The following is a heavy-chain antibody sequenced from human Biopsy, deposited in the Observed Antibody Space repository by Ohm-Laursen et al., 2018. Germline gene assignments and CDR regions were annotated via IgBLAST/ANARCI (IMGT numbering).Heavy chain of an antibody. CDR2: IYYRGNT. Sequence: SETLSLTCTVSGGSISSNYYYWGWIRQPPGKGLEWIGSIYYRGNTNYNPSLKSRVTISVDTSKNQFSLKLSSATAADTAVFYCARHGSQGYCTGDSCVDYWGQGALVTVSS. J-gene: IGHJ4*02. D-gene: IGHD2-15*01. V-gene: IGHV4-39*01. CDR3: ARHGSQGYCTGDSCVDY. CDR1: GGSISSNYYY.